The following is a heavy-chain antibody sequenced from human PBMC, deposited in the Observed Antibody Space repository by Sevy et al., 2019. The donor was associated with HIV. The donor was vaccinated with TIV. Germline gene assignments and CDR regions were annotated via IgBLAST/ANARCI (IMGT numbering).Heavy chain of an antibody. CDR1: GFTFSSHV. Sequence: GGSLRLSCAASGFTFSSHVMNWVRQAPGKGLEWVSAINWNGVGTSYADSVKGRFTISRDNAKNSLYVQMNSLRAEDTALYYCARERSCGGDCYYFDYWGQGTLVTVSS. V-gene: IGHV3-20*04. J-gene: IGHJ4*02. D-gene: IGHD2-21*02. CDR2: INWNGVGT. CDR3: ARERSCGGDCYYFDY.